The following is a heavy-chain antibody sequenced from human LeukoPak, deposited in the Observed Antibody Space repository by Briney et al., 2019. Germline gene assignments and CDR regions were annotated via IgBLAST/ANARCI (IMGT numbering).Heavy chain of an antibody. CDR3: ARPLADSSGLGAFDI. D-gene: IGHD3-22*01. Sequence: PGGSLRLSCAASGFTFRGSPMHWVRQASGKGLEWVGRIRSKVNNYATTYAASVKGRFTISRDDSRNTAYLQMNSLKTEDTAVYYCARPLADSSGLGAFDIWGQGTMVTVSS. CDR1: GFTFRGSP. V-gene: IGHV3-73*01. CDR2: IRSKVNNYAT. J-gene: IGHJ3*02.